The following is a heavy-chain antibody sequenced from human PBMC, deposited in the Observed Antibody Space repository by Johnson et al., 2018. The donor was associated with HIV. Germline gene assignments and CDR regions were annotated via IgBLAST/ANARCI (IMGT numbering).Heavy chain of an antibody. CDR3: ARDRIVGWEPYDAFDI. CDR1: GFSFDEYD. V-gene: IGHV3-20*04. D-gene: IGHD1-26*01. CDR2: INWNGATP. Sequence: VQLVESGGGVARPGGSLRLSCEASGFSFDEYDMSWVRQAPGKGLEWVSGINWNGATPGSADSVKGRFTISRDNSKNTLYLQMNSLRAEYTALYYCARDRIVGWEPYDAFDIWGQGTMVTVSS. J-gene: IGHJ3*02.